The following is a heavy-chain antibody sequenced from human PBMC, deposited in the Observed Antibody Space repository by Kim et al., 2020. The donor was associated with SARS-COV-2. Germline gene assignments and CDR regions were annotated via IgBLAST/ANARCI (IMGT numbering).Heavy chain of an antibody. CDR3: AKDYRSGYSGYDIGD. V-gene: IGHV3-23*01. CDR2: FSSGSGGVT. J-gene: IGHJ4*02. CDR1: GFTFINYA. D-gene: IGHD5-12*01. Sequence: GGSLRLSCAASGFTFINYAMSWVRQAPGKGLEWVSAFSSGSGGVTYYADSVKGRFTISRDNSKNTLYLQMDSLRAEDTAVYYCAKDYRSGYSGYDIGDWGQRPLVTVSS.